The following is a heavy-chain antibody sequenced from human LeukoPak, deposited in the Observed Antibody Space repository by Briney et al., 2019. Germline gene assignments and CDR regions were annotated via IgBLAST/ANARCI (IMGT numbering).Heavy chain of an antibody. V-gene: IGHV3-11*04. CDR1: GFTFSDYH. CDR3: ARVRIPTVTTGVHYFDY. Sequence: TGGSLRLSCAASGFTFSDYHMSWIRQAPGKGLEWVSYISSSGSTIYYADSVKGRFTISRDNAKNSLYLQMNSLRAKDTAVYYCARVRIPTVTTGVHYFDYWGQGTLVTVSS. CDR2: ISSSGSTI. D-gene: IGHD4-17*01. J-gene: IGHJ4*02.